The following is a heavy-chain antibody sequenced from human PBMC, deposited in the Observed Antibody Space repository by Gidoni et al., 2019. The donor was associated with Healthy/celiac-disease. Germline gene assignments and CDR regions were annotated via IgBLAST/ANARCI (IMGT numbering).Heavy chain of an antibody. V-gene: IGHV3-15*01. CDR3: TTEGTAVGLDY. CDR2: IKSKTDGGTT. Sequence: EVQLVESGGGLVKRGGSLGLSCAASGFTSSNAWMSWVRQAPGKGLEGVGRIKSKTDGGTTDYAAPVKGRFTISRDDSKSTLYLQMNSLKTEDTAVYYCTTEGTAVGLDYWGQGTLVTVSS. J-gene: IGHJ4*02. CDR1: GFTSSNAW. D-gene: IGHD6-13*01.